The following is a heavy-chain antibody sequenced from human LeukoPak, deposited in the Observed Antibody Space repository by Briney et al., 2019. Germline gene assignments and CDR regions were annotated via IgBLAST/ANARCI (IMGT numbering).Heavy chain of an antibody. CDR1: GYTFTSYG. CDR3: ARDIIRYCSSTSCYPGAFDI. Sequence: ASVKVSCKAPGYTFTSYGISWVRQAPGQGPEWMGWISAYNGNTNYAQKLQGRVTMTTDTSTSTAYMELRSLRSDDTAVYYCARDIIRYCSSTSCYPGAFDIWGQGTMVTVSS. J-gene: IGHJ3*02. CDR2: ISAYNGNT. D-gene: IGHD2-2*01. V-gene: IGHV1-18*01.